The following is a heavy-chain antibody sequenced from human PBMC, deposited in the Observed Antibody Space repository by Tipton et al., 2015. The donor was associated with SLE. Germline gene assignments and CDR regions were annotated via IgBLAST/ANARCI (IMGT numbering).Heavy chain of an antibody. CDR3: ANYFYDATGYQSVDD. Sequence: LRLSCAASGFTFTSYVINWVRQAPGKGLEWLAYVFYSGSSNFNRAHYNPSLMSRVTISVDTSKNQFSLHLTSVTSADTAVYYCANYFYDATGYQSVDDWGQGALVTVSS. J-gene: IGHJ4*02. D-gene: IGHD3-22*01. CDR1: GFTFTSYV. CDR2: VFYSGSS. V-gene: IGHV4-59*01.